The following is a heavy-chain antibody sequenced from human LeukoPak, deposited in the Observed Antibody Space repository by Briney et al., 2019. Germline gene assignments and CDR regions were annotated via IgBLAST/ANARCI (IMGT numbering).Heavy chain of an antibody. V-gene: IGHV5-10-1*01. D-gene: IGHD6-19*01. CDR1: GYSFTSYW. CDR2: IDPSDSYT. J-gene: IGHJ6*01. CDR3: VRGHQSSGWYGGMDV. Sequence: GESLKISCKGSGYSFTSYWISWVRQMPGKGLEWMGRIDPSDSYTNYSPSFQGHVTISADKSISTAYLQWSSLKVSDTAMYYCVRGHQSSGWYGGMDVWGKGPRSPSPQ.